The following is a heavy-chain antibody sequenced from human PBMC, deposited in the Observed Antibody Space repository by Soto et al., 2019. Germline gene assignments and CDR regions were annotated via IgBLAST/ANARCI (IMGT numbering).Heavy chain of an antibody. CDR2: INTGNGNT. CDR3: ARGEQLYHYYYGMDV. CDR1: GYSFTTHA. J-gene: IGHJ6*02. V-gene: IGHV1-3*04. Sequence: GASVKVSCKASGYSFTTHAMIWVRQAPGQRPEWTGWINTGNGNTRYSPKFQGRVNITRDTSASTAYMELSSLKSEDTAVYYCARGEQLYHYYYGMDVWGQGSTVTVSS.